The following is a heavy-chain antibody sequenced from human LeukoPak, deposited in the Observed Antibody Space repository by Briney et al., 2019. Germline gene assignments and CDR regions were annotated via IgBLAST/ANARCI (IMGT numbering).Heavy chain of an antibody. CDR3: AKDRRHIIVVPANNSFDI. Sequence: PGGALRLSCAASGFTFSSYAMSWVRQAPGKGLEWVSHISGSGGSTYYADSVKGRFTISRDNSKNTLYLQMNSLRAEDTAVYYCAKDRRHIIVVPANNSFDIRGQGTMVTASS. J-gene: IGHJ3*02. CDR2: ISGSGGST. D-gene: IGHD2-2*01. CDR1: GFTFSSYA. V-gene: IGHV3-23*01.